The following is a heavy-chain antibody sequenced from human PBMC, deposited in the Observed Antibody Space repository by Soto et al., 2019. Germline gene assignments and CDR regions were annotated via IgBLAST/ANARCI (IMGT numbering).Heavy chain of an antibody. CDR3: ARDSKTYDSSGYRTLDY. Sequence: QVQLVQSGAEVKKPGSSVKVSCKASGGTFSSYAISWVRQAPEQGLEWMGGIIPIFGTANYAQKVQGRVTITADESTSTAYMELSSLRSEDTAVYYCARDSKTYDSSGYRTLDYWGQGTLVTVSS. D-gene: IGHD3-22*01. J-gene: IGHJ4*02. V-gene: IGHV1-69*12. CDR2: IIPIFGTA. CDR1: GGTFSSYA.